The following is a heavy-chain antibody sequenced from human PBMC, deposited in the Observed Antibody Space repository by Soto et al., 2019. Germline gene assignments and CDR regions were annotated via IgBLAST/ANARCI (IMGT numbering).Heavy chain of an antibody. CDR1: GFTFSSYS. D-gene: IGHD4-17*01. J-gene: IGHJ6*03. V-gene: IGHV3-48*01. CDR3: ARAAHPFRPFGAFTVTTHYYYMDV. CDR2: ISSSSSTI. Sequence: GGSLRLSCAASGFTFSSYSMNWVRQAPGKGLEWVSYISSSSSTIYYADSVKGRFTISRDNAKNSLYLQMNSLRAEDTAVYYCARAAHPFRPFGAFTVTTHYYYMDVWGKGTTVTVSS.